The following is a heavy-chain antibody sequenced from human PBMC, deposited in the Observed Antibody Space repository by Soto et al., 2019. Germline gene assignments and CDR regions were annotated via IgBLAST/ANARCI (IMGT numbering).Heavy chain of an antibody. V-gene: IGHV3-21*01. CDR1: GFTFSSYS. CDR2: ISSSSSYI. J-gene: IGHJ4*02. Sequence: GGSLRLSCAASGFTFSSYSMNWVRQAPGKGLEWVSSISSSSSYIYYADSVKGRFTISRDNAKNSLYLQMNSLRAEDTAVYYCARDAYTVTTLFDYWGQGTLVTVSS. CDR3: ARDAYTVTTLFDY. D-gene: IGHD4-17*01.